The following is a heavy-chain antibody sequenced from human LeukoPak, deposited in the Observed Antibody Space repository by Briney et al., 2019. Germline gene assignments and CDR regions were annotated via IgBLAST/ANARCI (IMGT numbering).Heavy chain of an antibody. D-gene: IGHD2-2*01. CDR3: ASGPAADY. CDR2: IYSGGST. Sequence: PGASLRLSCAASGFTFSNYAMSWVRQAPGKGLEWVSVIYSGGSTYYADSVKGRFTISRDNSKNTLYLQMNSLRAEDTAVYYCASGPAADYWGQGTLVTVSS. V-gene: IGHV3-53*01. J-gene: IGHJ4*02. CDR1: GFTFSNYA.